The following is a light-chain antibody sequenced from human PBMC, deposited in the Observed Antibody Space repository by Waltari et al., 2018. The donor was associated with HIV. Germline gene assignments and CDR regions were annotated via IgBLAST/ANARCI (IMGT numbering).Light chain of an antibody. J-gene: IGKJ1*01. Sequence: EIVLTQSPGTLSLSPGERAILSCRASQSVISNYLAWYQQKPGQAPRLLIYGASSRVTGIPDRFSGRGSGTDFTLTISRLEPEDFAVYYCQQYSSTPPTFGQGTKVEIK. CDR3: QQYSSTPPT. V-gene: IGKV3-20*01. CDR1: QSVISNY. CDR2: GAS.